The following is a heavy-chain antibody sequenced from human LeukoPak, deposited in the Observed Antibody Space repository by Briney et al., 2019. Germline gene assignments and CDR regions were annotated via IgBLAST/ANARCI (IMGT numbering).Heavy chain of an antibody. CDR1: GYTFTSYD. D-gene: IGHD3-10*01. Sequence: ASVKVSCKASGYTFTSYDINWVRQATGQGPEWMGWLNPSSGNTGYAQRFQGRVTMTRDTSINTAYLELSSLRSEDTAVYYCASHTYYYSSGSFAYWGQGTLVTVSS. V-gene: IGHV1-8*01. J-gene: IGHJ4*02. CDR3: ASHTYYYSSGSFAY. CDR2: LNPSSGNT.